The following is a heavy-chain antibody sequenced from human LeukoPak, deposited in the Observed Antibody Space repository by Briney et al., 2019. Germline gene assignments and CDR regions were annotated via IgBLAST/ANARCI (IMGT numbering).Heavy chain of an antibody. Sequence: AGGSLRLSCAASGFTFSSYAMSWVRQAPGKGLEWVSAISGSGGSTYYADSVKGRFTISRDNSKNTLYLQMNSLRAEDTAVYYCAKSRFRGVYYGMDVWGQGTTVTVSS. CDR3: AKSRFRGVYYGMDV. J-gene: IGHJ6*02. CDR2: ISGSGGST. D-gene: IGHD3-10*01. V-gene: IGHV3-23*01. CDR1: GFTFSSYA.